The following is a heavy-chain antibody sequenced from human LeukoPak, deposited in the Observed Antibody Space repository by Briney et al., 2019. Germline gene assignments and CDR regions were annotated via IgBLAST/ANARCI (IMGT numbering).Heavy chain of an antibody. J-gene: IGHJ3*02. D-gene: IGHD3-9*01. CDR3: ARVAERTWLPYDAAFAI. Sequence: PSQTLSLTCTVSGYSISGGYYWGWIRQPPGKGLEWIGTIYHGGSTYYNPSLESRVTISLDTSKNHFSLNLTSVTAANTAMDYCARVAERTWLPYDAAFAIWGLGTMVTVSS. CDR2: IYHGGST. V-gene: IGHV4-38-2*02. CDR1: GYSISGGYY.